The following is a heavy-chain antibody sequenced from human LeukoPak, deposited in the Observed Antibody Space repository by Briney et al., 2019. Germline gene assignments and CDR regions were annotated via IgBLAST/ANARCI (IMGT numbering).Heavy chain of an antibody. D-gene: IGHD2-2*01. CDR1: GFTFSSYW. J-gene: IGHJ4*02. V-gene: IGHV3-74*01. CDR2: INSDGRST. CDR3: ARDHCSSTSCYPPDY. Sequence: PGGSLRLSCAASGFTFSSYWMHWVRQAPGKGLVWVSRINSDGRSTSYADSVKGRFTISRDNAKNTLYLQMNSLRAEDTAVYYCARDHCSSTSCYPPDYWGQGTLVTVSS.